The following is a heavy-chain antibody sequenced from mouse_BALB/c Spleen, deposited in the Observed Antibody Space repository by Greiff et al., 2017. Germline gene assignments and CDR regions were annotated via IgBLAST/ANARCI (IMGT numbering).Heavy chain of an antibody. CDR2: ISSGSSTI. Sequence: EVKLMESGGGLVQPGGSWKLSCAASGFTFSSFGMHWVRQAPEKGLEWVAYISSGSSTIYYADTVKGRFTISRDNPKNTLFLQMTSLRSEDTAMYYCARLGYAMDYWGQGTSVTVSS. V-gene: IGHV5-17*02. CDR1: GFTFSSFG. J-gene: IGHJ4*01. CDR3: ARLGYAMDY.